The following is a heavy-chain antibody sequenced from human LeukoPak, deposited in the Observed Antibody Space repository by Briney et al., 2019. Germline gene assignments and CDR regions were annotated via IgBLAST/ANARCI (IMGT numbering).Heavy chain of an antibody. J-gene: IGHJ4*02. CDR2: IYFNGNI. Sequence: GSLRLSCAASGFTFSSYTMNWVRQAPGKGLEWIGNIYFNGNIAYNPSLQSRVTISVDTSKNQFSLRLNSVTSADTAVYYCASRKLANDYWGQGTLVTVSS. V-gene: IGHV4-59*12. D-gene: IGHD1-1*01. CDR3: ASRKLANDY. CDR1: GFTFSSYT.